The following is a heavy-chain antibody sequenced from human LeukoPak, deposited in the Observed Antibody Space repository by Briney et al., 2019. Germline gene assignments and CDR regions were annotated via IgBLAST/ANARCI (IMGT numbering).Heavy chain of an antibody. CDR3: ASRTYSSSWYDDY. CDR2: IYYSGST. CDR1: GGSISSSSYY. Sequence: PSETLSLTCTVSGGSISSSSYYWGWIRQPPGKGLEWIGSIYYSGSTYYNPSLKSRVTISVDTSKNQFSLKLSSVTAADTAVYYCASRTYSSSWYDDYWGQGTLVTVSS. D-gene: IGHD6-13*01. V-gene: IGHV4-39*07. J-gene: IGHJ4*02.